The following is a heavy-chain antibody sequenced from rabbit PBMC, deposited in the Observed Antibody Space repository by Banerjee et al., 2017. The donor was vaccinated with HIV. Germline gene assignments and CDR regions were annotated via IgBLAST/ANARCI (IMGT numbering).Heavy chain of an antibody. CDR1: GFDFSSSYY. J-gene: IGHJ4*01. D-gene: IGHD4-2*01. Sequence: QSLEESGGDLVKPGASLTLTCTASGFDFSSSYYMCWVRQAPGKGLELIACIDTSSVNTADATWAKGRFTVSKTSSTTVTLQMTSLTAADTATYFCARTDAGSNGDLWYFTLWGPGTLVTVS. V-gene: IGHV1S40*01. CDR2: IDTSSVNT. CDR3: ARTDAGSNGDLWYFTL.